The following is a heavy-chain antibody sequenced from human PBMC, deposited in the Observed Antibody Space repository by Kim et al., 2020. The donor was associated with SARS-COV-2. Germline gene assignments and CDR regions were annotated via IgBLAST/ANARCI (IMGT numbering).Heavy chain of an antibody. D-gene: IGHD3-16*01. J-gene: IGHJ4*02. CDR3: ARDYDYVWGTLGY. Sequence: NYAQKVQGRVTRTRETSISTAYMELSRLRSDDTAVYYCARDYDYVWGTLGYWGQGTLVTVSS. V-gene: IGHV1-2*02.